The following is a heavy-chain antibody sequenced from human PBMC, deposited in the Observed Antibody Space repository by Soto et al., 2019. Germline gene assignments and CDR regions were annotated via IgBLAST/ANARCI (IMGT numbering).Heavy chain of an antibody. D-gene: IGHD6-13*01. CDR2: IYYSGST. Sequence: QLQLQESGPGLVKPSETLSLTCTVSGGSISSSSYYWGWIRQPPGKGLEWIGSIYYSGSTYYNPSLKSRVTISVDTAKNQFSVKLSSVTAADTAVYYCARYSSSWYFDYWGQGTLVTVSS. V-gene: IGHV4-39*01. CDR3: ARYSSSWYFDY. J-gene: IGHJ4*02. CDR1: GGSISSSSYY.